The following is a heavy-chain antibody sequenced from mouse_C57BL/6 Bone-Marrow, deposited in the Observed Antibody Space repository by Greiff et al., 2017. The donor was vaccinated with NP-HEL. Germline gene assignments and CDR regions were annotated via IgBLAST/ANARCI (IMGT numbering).Heavy chain of an antibody. CDR3: ARRVEATGPYYFDD. J-gene: IGHJ2*01. D-gene: IGHD1-1*01. CDR1: GYAFSSSW. CDR2: IYPGDGDT. Sequence: QVQLQQSGPELVKPGASVKISCKASGYAFSSSWMNWVKQRPGKGLEWIGRIYPGDGDTNYNGKFKGKATLTADKSSSTAYMQLSSLTSADSAVDFCARRVEATGPYYFDDWGQGTTVTVSS. V-gene: IGHV1-82*01.